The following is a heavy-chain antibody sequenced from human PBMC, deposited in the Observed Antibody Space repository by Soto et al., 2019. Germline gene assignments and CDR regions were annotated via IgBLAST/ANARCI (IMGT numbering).Heavy chain of an antibody. CDR3: ARDRVRDRRYCSGGSCYSQPLPTVTFDY. D-gene: IGHD2-15*01. Sequence: QSQTLSLTCAISGDSVSSNSAAWNWIRQSPSRGLEWLGRTYYRSKWYNDYAVSVKSRITINPDTSKNQFSLQLNSVTPEDTAVYYCARDRVRDRRYCSGGSCYSQPLPTVTFDYWGQGTLVTVSS. CDR2: TYYRSKWYN. V-gene: IGHV6-1*01. J-gene: IGHJ4*02. CDR1: GDSVSSNSAA.